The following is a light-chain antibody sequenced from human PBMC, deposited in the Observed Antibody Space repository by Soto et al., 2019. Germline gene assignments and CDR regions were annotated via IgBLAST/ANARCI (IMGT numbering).Light chain of an antibody. J-gene: IGKJ4*01. CDR1: QSISSW. Sequence: DTQMTQSPSTLSASVGDRVTITCRASQSISSWLAWYQQKPGKAPKLLIYKASTLQSGVPSSFSGRGSGTEFTLTSSSLQPDDFATYYCQQYDSYPLTFGGGTKVEIK. CDR3: QQYDSYPLT. CDR2: KAS. V-gene: IGKV1-5*03.